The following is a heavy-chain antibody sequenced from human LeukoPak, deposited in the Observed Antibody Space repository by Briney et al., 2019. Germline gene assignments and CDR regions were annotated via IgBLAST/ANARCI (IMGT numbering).Heavy chain of an antibody. D-gene: IGHD3-22*01. V-gene: IGHV4-39*01. J-gene: IGHJ6*02. CDR1: GGSISSSSYY. CDR2: IYYSGST. CDR3: AAMIGPFDYYYGMDV. Sequence: SETLSLTCTVSGGSISSSSYYWGWIRQPPGKGLEWIGSIYYSGSTYYNPSLKSRVTISVDASKNQFSLKLSSVTAADTAVYYCAAMIGPFDYYYGMDVWGQGTTVTVSS.